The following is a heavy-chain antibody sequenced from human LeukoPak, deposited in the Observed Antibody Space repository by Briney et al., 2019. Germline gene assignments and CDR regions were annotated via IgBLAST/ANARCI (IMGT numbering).Heavy chain of an antibody. J-gene: IGHJ5*01. D-gene: IGHD4-17*01. CDR1: GFTFSSYG. Sequence: GGSLRLSCGASGFTFSSYGMHWVRQAPGKGLEWVAFIRYDGSNKNYADSVKGRFTISRDNSKNTLYLQLNSLRAEDTAVYYCAKVYEDGDNDWCDFWGQGTLVTVSS. V-gene: IGHV3-30*02. CDR2: IRYDGSNK. CDR3: AKVYEDGDNDWCDF.